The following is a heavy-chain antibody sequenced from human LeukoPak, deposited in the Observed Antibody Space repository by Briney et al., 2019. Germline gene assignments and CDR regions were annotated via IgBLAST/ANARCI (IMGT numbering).Heavy chain of an antibody. CDR2: INPNSGGT. V-gene: IGHV1-2*06. CDR3: ARALQQLGLDYYGMDV. D-gene: IGHD6-13*01. Sequence: ASVKVSCKASGYTFTGYYMHWVRQAPGQGLEWMGRINPNSGGTNYAQKFQGRVTLTRGTSISTAYMELSRLRSEDTAVYYCARALQQLGLDYYGMDVWGQGTTVTVSS. J-gene: IGHJ6*02. CDR1: GYTFTGYY.